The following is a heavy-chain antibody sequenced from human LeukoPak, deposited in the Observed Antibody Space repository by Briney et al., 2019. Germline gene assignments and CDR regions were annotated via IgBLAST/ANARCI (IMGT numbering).Heavy chain of an antibody. CDR3: ARDSAAADQPPFRYYYYGMDV. J-gene: IGHJ6*02. Sequence: PGRSLRLSCAASGFTFSSYGMHWVRQAPGKGLEWVAVIWYDGSNKYYADSVKGRFTISRDNSKNTLYLQMNSLRAEDTAVYYCARDSAAADQPPFRYYYYGMDVWGQGTTVTVSS. D-gene: IGHD6-13*01. V-gene: IGHV3-33*01. CDR2: IWYDGSNK. CDR1: GFTFSSYG.